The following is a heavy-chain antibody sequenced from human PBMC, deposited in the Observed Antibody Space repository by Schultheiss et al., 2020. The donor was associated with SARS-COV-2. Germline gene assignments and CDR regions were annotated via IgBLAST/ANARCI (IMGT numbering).Heavy chain of an antibody. Sequence: SQTLSLTCAVYGGSFSGYYWSWIRQPPGKGLEWIGRIYTSGSTNYNPSLKSRVTMSVDTSKNQFSLKLSSVTAADTAVYYCASLYCGGDCYLDYWGQGTLVTVSS. CDR2: IYTSGST. J-gene: IGHJ4*02. CDR1: GGSFSGYY. D-gene: IGHD2-21*02. CDR3: ASLYCGGDCYLDY. V-gene: IGHV4-59*10.